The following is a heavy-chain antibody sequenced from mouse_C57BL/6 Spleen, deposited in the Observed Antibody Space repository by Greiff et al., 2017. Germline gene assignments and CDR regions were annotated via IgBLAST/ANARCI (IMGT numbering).Heavy chain of an antibody. D-gene: IGHD1-1*01. CDR1: GYTFTSYW. J-gene: IGHJ4*01. V-gene: IGHV1-69*01. Sequence: QVQLQQPGAELVMPGASVKLSCKASGYTFTSYWMHWVKQRPGQVLEWIGEIDPSDSYTNYNQKFKGKSTLTVDKSSSTAYMQLSSLTSEDSAVYYCARHYYGSSYGYAMDYWGQGTSVTVSS. CDR3: ARHYYGSSYGYAMDY. CDR2: IDPSDSYT.